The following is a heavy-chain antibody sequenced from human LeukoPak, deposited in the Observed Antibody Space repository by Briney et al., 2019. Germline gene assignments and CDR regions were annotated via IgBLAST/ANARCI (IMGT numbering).Heavy chain of an antibody. CDR1: GFTFSSYA. D-gene: IGHD3-3*01. CDR2: ISYDGSNK. V-gene: IGHV3-30*04. J-gene: IGHJ6*03. Sequence: GRSLRLSCAASGFTFSSYAMHWVRQAPGKGPEWVAVISYDGSNKYYADSVKGRFTISRDNSKNTLYLQMNSLRAEDTAVYYCARDINYDFWSGFYYYYYMDVWGKGTTVTVSS. CDR3: ARDINYDFWSGFYYYYYMDV.